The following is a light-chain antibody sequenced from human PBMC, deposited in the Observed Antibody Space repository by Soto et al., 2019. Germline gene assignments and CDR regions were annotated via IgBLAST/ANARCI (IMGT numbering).Light chain of an antibody. CDR1: SSDVGGYNY. J-gene: IGLJ1*01. CDR3: SSYTSRSSSTYV. CDR2: DVS. Sequence: QSALTQPASVSGSPGQSITLSCTGTSSDVGGYNYVSWYQQHPGKAPKLMIYDVSNRPSGVSNRFSGSKSGNTASLTISGLQAEEEPDYYCSSYTSRSSSTYVFGTGTKVTVL. V-gene: IGLV2-14*01.